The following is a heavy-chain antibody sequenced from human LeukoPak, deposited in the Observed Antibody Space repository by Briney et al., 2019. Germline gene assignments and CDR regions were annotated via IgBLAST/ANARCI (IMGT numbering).Heavy chain of an antibody. Sequence: GGSLRLSCAASGFTFSSYSMNWVRQAPGKGLEWVSSISSSSSYIYHADSVKGRFTISRDNAKNSLYLQMNSLRAEDTAVYYCAIHCSGGTSPVRPFDYWGQGTLVTVSS. V-gene: IGHV3-21*01. D-gene: IGHD2-15*01. CDR2: ISSSSSYI. CDR1: GFTFSSYS. CDR3: AIHCSGGTSPVRPFDY. J-gene: IGHJ4*02.